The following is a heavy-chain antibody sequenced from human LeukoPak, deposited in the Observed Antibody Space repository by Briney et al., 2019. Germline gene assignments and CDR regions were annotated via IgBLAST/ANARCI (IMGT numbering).Heavy chain of an antibody. D-gene: IGHD3-22*01. J-gene: IGHJ4*02. Sequence: GGSLRLSCAASGFTFSSYGMHWVRQAPGKGLEWVAVISYDGSNKYYADSVKGRFTISRDNSKNTLYLQMNSLGAEDTAVYYCAREACPYRLCYYDSSGYSLNYYFDYWGQGTLVTVSS. CDR3: AREACPYRLCYYDSSGYSLNYYFDY. CDR1: GFTFSSYG. CDR2: ISYDGSNK. V-gene: IGHV3-30*19.